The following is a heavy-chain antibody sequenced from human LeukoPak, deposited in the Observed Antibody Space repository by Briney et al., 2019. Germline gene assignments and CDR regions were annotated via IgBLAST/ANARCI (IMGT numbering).Heavy chain of an antibody. J-gene: IGHJ5*02. V-gene: IGHV1-2*02. D-gene: IGHD2-2*01. CDR1: GYTFTGYY. CDR2: INPNSGGT. CDR3: ARDNLGSSNGFDP. Sequence: RASVKVSCKASGYTFTGYYMHWVRQAPGQGLEWMGWINPNSGGTNYAQKFQGRVTMTRDTSISTAYMELSRLRSDDTAVYYCARDNLGSSNGFDPWGQGTLVTVSS.